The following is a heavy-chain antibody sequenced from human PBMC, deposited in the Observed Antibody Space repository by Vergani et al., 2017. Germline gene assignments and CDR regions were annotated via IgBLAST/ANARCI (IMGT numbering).Heavy chain of an antibody. CDR2: INAGNGNT. D-gene: IGHD1-26*01. V-gene: IGHV1-3*01. CDR1: GYTFTSYA. J-gene: IGHJ6*03. CDR3: ARSGGSSFYYYYMDV. Sequence: QVQLVQSGAEVKKPGASVKVSCKASGYTFTSYAMHWVRQAPGQRLEWMGWINAGNGNTKYSQKFQGRVTITRDTSASTAYMELSSLRSEDTAVYYCARSGGSSFYYYYMDVWGKGTTVTVSS.